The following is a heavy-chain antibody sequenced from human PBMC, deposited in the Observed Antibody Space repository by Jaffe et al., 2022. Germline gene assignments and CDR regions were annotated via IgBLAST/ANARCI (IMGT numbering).Heavy chain of an antibody. CDR3: ARWRYFDWLTKGYYFDY. V-gene: IGHV1-2*02. CDR1: GYTFTGYY. CDR2: INPNSGGT. D-gene: IGHD3-9*01. Sequence: QVQLVQSGAEVKKPGASVKVSCKASGYTFTGYYMHWVRQAPGQGLEWMGWINPNSGGTNYAQKFQGRVTMTRDTSISTAYMELSRLRSDDTAVYYCARWRYFDWLTKGYYFDYWGQGTLVTVSS. J-gene: IGHJ4*02.